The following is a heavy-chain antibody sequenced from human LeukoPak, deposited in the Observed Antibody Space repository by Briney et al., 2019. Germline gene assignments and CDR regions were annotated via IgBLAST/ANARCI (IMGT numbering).Heavy chain of an antibody. J-gene: IGHJ6*02. Sequence: PGGSLRLSCAASGFTFSTYAMHWVRQAPGKGLEFVSAITSNGDSTYYADSVKGRFTISRDNSKNTLYLQMGSLRAEDMAVYYCARVSSGSSDWYYYGMDVWGQGTLVTVSS. D-gene: IGHD6-19*01. V-gene: IGHV3-64*02. CDR2: ITSNGDST. CDR3: ARVSSGSSDWYYYGMDV. CDR1: GFTFSTYA.